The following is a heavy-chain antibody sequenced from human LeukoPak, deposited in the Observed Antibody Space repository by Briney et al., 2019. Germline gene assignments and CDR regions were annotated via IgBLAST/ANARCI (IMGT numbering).Heavy chain of an antibody. Sequence: GGSLRLSCAASGFTVSSNYMSWVRQAPGKGLEWVSVIYGGGTTYYADSVKGRFTISRDNSKNSLYLQMKSLRAEDTALYYCARRGYHDYSGFDYWGQGTLVTVSS. CDR1: GFTVSSNY. D-gene: IGHD1-26*01. CDR2: IYGGGTT. V-gene: IGHV3-53*01. CDR3: ARRGYHDYSGFDY. J-gene: IGHJ4*02.